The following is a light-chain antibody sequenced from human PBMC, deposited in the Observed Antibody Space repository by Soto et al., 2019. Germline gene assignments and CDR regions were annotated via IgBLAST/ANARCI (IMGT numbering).Light chain of an antibody. J-gene: IGKJ4*01. Sequence: DIQMTQSPSSLSASIGDRVTITCRASQSISINLNWSQQRPGKAPNLLIYTTSTLQSGFPSRFSGSGSGTDFTLTVSSLQPEDFATYDWQQSDSSPLTFGGGTQVEIK. CDR2: TTS. CDR3: QQSDSSPLT. CDR1: QSISIN. V-gene: IGKV1-39*01.